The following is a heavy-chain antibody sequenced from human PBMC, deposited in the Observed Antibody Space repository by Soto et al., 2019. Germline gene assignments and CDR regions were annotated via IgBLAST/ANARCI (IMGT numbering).Heavy chain of an antibody. J-gene: IGHJ4*02. CDR2: INPSSAAT. CDR1: GYTFIDYF. Sequence: EEEEREASVKVSCKASGYTFIDYFIHWVRQAPGQGLEWMGCINPSSAATDYSQKFRGRVTMARDTSIGTASMELSRLRSDDNAVYYCVRGLRWRDLDYWGQGTPVTVSS. V-gene: IGHV1-2*02. D-gene: IGHD2-15*01. CDR3: VRGLRWRDLDY.